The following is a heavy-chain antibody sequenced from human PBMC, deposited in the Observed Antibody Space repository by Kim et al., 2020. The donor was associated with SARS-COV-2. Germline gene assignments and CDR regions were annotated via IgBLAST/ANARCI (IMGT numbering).Heavy chain of an antibody. Sequence: DGSAKFYVDSLNGRFIISRDNAKMSVYLQMNSLRAEDTGVYYCTRSIDYWGRGTLVTVSS. V-gene: IGHV3-7*04. CDR2: DGSAK. J-gene: IGHJ4*02. CDR3: TRSIDY.